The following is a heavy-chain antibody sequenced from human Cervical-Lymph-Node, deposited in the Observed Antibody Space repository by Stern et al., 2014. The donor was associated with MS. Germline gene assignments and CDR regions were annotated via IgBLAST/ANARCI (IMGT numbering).Heavy chain of an antibody. CDR1: GYTFTNNW. J-gene: IGHJ6*02. CDR2: IYPDDSDI. CDR3: ARPPPRRKWDDPNYGMDV. D-gene: IGHD1-1*01. Sequence: EVHLVESGAEVKKPGESLKISCKGSGYTFTNNWIAWVRQMPGQGLEWMGIIYPDDSDIRYSPSLQGQVTISADKPISPAYLQWSSRKAADSAVYYCARPPPRRKWDDPNYGMDVWGQGTTVTVSS. V-gene: IGHV5-51*04.